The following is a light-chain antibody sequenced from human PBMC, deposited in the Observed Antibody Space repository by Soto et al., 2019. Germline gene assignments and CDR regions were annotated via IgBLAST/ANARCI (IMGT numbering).Light chain of an antibody. V-gene: IGLV2-8*01. Sequence: QSALTQPPSASGSPGQSVTISCTGTSSDVGGYHYVSWYQQHPGKAPKLMIYEVSKRPSGVPDRFSGSKSGNTASLTVSGLQADDEADYYCSSYAGSNSDVFGTGTKLTVL. J-gene: IGLJ1*01. CDR3: SSYAGSNSDV. CDR2: EVS. CDR1: SSDVGGYHY.